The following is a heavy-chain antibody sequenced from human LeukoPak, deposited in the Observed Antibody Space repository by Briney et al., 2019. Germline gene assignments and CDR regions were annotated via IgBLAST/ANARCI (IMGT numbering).Heavy chain of an antibody. V-gene: IGHV3-9*01. Sequence: GGSLRLSCAASGFTFSSYSMNWVRQAPGKGPEWVSGISWNSGSIGYADSVKGRFTISRDNAKNSLYLQMNSLRAEDTALYYCAKDLGRNYYDSSGYSDYWGQGTLVTVSS. CDR1: GFTFSSYS. D-gene: IGHD3-22*01. J-gene: IGHJ4*02. CDR3: AKDLGRNYYDSSGYSDY. CDR2: ISWNSGSI.